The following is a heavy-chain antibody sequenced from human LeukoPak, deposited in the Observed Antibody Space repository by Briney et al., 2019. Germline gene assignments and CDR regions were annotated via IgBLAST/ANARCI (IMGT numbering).Heavy chain of an antibody. Sequence: GASVKVSCKASGYTFTGYYMHWVRQAPGQGLEWMGRINPNSGGTNYAQKFQGRVTMTRDTSISTAYMELSRLRSDDTAVYYCARDWVMYSSGWFDPWGQGTLVTVSS. CDR3: ARDWVMYSSGWFDP. D-gene: IGHD6-19*01. J-gene: IGHJ5*02. CDR1: GYTFTGYY. CDR2: INPNSGGT. V-gene: IGHV1-2*06.